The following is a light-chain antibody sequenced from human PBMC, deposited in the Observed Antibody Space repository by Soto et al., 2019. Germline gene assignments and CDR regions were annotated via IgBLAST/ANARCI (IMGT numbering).Light chain of an antibody. CDR3: LQDYNYPRT. CDR2: DAS. J-gene: IGKJ1*01. Sequence: EIVLTQSPGTLSLSPGERATLSCRASQSVSSSSLAWYQQQRGQAPRLLIHDASNRATGIPARFSGSGSGTDFTLTISSLQPEDFATYYCLQDYNYPRTFGQGTKGDIK. V-gene: IGKV3D-7*01. CDR1: QSVSSSS.